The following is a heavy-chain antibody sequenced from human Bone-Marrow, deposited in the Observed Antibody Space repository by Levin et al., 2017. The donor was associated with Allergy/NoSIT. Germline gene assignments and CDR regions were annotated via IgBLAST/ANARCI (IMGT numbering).Heavy chain of an antibody. CDR2: FYYSGST. D-gene: IGHD5-12*01. Sequence: PGGSLRLSCTVSGGSVSSDSYFWSWIRQPPGKGLEWIGYFYYSGSTYYNPSLKSRVTISVDAAKNQFSLRLTSVTAADTAVYYCAREKSYATNWFDPWGQGTLVTVSS. CDR3: AREKSYATNWFDP. V-gene: IGHV4-61*01. CDR1: GGSVSSDSYF. J-gene: IGHJ5*02.